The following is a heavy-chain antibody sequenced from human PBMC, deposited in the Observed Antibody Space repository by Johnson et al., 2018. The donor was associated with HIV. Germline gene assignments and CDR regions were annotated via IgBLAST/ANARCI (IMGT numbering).Heavy chain of an antibody. J-gene: IGHJ3*02. CDR2: IRYDGTNK. CDR3: ARECRDGPNLRAFDI. V-gene: IGHV3-30*02. Sequence: SGFTFSSYAMHWVRQAPGKGLEWVAFIRYDGTNKHFADSVKGRFSMSRENVKNSLYLQMNNLRAGDTAVYFCARECRDGPNLRAFDIWGQGTTVIVSS. D-gene: IGHD5-24*01. CDR1: GFTFSSYA.